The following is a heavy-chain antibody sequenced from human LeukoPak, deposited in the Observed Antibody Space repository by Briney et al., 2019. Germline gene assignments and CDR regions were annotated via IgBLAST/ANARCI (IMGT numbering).Heavy chain of an antibody. D-gene: IGHD2-2*01. CDR3: ARRSSTSFFFDY. J-gene: IGHJ4*02. CDR2: ISSDGRNT. V-gene: IGHV3-74*01. CDR1: GFTFSSYW. Sequence: GGSLRLSCAASGFTFSSYWMHWVRQAPGKGLVWVSHISSDGRNTYYADSVKGRFTISRDNSKNTLYLQMNSLRAEDTAVYYCARRSSTSFFFDYWGQGTLVTVSS.